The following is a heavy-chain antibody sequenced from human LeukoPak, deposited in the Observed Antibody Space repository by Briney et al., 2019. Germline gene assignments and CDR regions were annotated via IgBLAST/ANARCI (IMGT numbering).Heavy chain of an antibody. D-gene: IGHD2-15*01. CDR1: EFTISDHY. Sequence: GGSLRLSCAASEFTISDHYMDWVRQAPGKGLEWVGRTSNKADSYTTYYAASVKGRFTISRGDSKNLLYLQMKSLKAEDTAVYYCTRHYFSDWGQGTLVTVSS. J-gene: IGHJ4*02. CDR2: TSNKADSYTT. V-gene: IGHV3-72*01. CDR3: TRHYFSD.